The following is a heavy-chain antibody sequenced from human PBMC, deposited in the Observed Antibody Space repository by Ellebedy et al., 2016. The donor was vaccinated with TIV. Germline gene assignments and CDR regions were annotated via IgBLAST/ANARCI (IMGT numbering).Heavy chain of an antibody. CDR1: GGSISSYY. CDR2: IYYSGST. J-gene: IGHJ4*02. V-gene: IGHV4-59*01. Sequence: MPSETLSLTCTVSGGSISSYYWSRIRQPPGKGLEWIGYIYYSGSTNYNHSLKSRVTISVDTSKNQFSLKLSSVTAADTAVYYCARSSPYGSGSDFDYWGQGTLVTVSS. CDR3: ARSSPYGSGSDFDY. D-gene: IGHD3-10*01.